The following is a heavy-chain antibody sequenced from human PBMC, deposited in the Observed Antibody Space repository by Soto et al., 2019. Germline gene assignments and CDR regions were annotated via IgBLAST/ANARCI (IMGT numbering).Heavy chain of an antibody. D-gene: IGHD3-9*01. Sequence: PGGSLRLSCSASGFTFSSCAMHWVRQAAGKGLEYVSGISSNGAGTYYAESVKDRFTISRDNSKNTLYLQMSSLRAEDTAVYYCARDFDSTPSYYYGMDVWGQGTTVTVSS. CDR2: ISSNGAGT. CDR3: ARDFDSTPSYYYGMDV. J-gene: IGHJ6*02. CDR1: GFTFSSCA. V-gene: IGHV3-64*04.